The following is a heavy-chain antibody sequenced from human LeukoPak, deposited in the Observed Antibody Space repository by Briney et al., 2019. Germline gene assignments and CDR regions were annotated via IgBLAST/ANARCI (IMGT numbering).Heavy chain of an antibody. D-gene: IGHD2-21*02. J-gene: IGHJ4*02. Sequence: GSLRLSCAASGFPFSDYYMSWIRPAPGKGLGWVSYISSSGSTIYYADSVKGRFTISRDNAKNSLYLQMNSLRAEATAVYYCARKYCGGDCFPSSAYYFDYWGQGTLVTVSS. V-gene: IGHV3-11*01. CDR2: ISSSGSTI. CDR1: GFPFSDYY. CDR3: ARKYCGGDCFPSSAYYFDY.